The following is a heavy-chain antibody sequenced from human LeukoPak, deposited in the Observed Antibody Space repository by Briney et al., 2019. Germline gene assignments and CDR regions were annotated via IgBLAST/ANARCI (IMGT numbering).Heavy chain of an antibody. Sequence: PSETLSLTCTVSGGSISSGDYYWSWIRQPPGKVLEWIGYIYYSGSTYYNPSLKSRITISVDTSKNQFSLKLSSVTAADTAMYYCSRVKYSSSWYQMDYWGQGTLVTVSS. CDR1: GGSISSGDYY. CDR2: IYYSGST. D-gene: IGHD6-13*01. V-gene: IGHV4-30-4*01. CDR3: SRVKYSSSWYQMDY. J-gene: IGHJ4*02.